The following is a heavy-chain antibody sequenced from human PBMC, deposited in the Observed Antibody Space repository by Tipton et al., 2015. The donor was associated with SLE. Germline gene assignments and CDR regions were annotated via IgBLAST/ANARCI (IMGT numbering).Heavy chain of an antibody. CDR3: ARGSSYYGLGGDY. V-gene: IGHV4-59*01. J-gene: IGHJ4*02. CDR1: GASIYNDY. Sequence: TLSLTCTVSGASIYNDYWGWFRQPPGKGPEWIGRIYYSGYTNYNPSLRGRVTISKDTSNNQFSLKLRSVTAADTAVYYCARGSSYYGLGGDYWGQGTLVTVSS. CDR2: IYYSGYT. D-gene: IGHD3-10*01.